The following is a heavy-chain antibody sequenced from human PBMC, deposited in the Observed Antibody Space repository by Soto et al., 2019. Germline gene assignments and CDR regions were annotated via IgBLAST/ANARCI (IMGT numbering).Heavy chain of an antibody. D-gene: IGHD3-22*01. CDR2: IIPIFGTA. V-gene: IGHV1-69*13. J-gene: IGHJ4*02. Sequence: SVKVSCKASGGTFSSYAISWVRQAPGQGLEWMGGIIPIFGTANYAQKFQGRVTITADESTSTAYMELSSLRSEDTAVYYCARGPNYYDSSGYGYWGQGTLVTVSS. CDR1: GGTFSSYA. CDR3: ARGPNYYDSSGYGY.